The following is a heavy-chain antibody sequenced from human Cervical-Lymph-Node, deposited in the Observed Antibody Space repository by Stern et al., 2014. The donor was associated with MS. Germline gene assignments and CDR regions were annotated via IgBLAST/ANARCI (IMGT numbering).Heavy chain of an antibody. CDR2: IDWDDDK. Sequence: QITLKESGPALVKPTQTLTLTCTFSGFSLTSRGTSISWIRQPPGKALEWLGVIDWDDDKFYNTSLSARLTISKDTTRNHVVLTMTNMDPVDTGTYFCARSYYEVPFHWYFDLWGRGTVVTVSS. CDR1: GFSLTSRGTS. V-gene: IGHV2-70*01. CDR3: ARSYYEVPFHWYFDL. J-gene: IGHJ2*01. D-gene: IGHD3-22*01.